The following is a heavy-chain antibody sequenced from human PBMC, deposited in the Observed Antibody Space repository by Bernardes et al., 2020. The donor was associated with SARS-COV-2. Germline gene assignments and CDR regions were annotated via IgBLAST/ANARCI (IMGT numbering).Heavy chain of an antibody. CDR2: INSDGSTI. CDR1: GFPFSNSC. J-gene: IGHJ4*02. Sequence: GGSLRLSCTSSGFPFSNSCVHWVRQAPGKLLVWVSRINSDGSTINYADSVECRFTISRDNAKNTLYLQMNSLRAEDTAVYYCARAGNYRFDYWVQGTLVTVSS. CDR3: ARAGNYRFDY. V-gene: IGHV3-74*01. D-gene: IGHD1-7*01.